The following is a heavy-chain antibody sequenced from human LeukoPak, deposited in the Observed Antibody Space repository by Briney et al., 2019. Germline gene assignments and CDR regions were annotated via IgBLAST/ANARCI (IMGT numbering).Heavy chain of an antibody. CDR2: INAAKGST. D-gene: IGHD3-22*01. Sequence: ASVKVSCKASGYSFTDYAMHWVRQAPGQRLEWMGWINAAKGSTKYSQNFQGRVTITRDTSASTAYMELSSLRSEDTAVYYCAGTYYYDSSGYYPAFDYWGQGTLVTVSS. CDR1: GYSFTDYA. V-gene: IGHV1-3*01. J-gene: IGHJ4*02. CDR3: AGTYYYDSSGYYPAFDY.